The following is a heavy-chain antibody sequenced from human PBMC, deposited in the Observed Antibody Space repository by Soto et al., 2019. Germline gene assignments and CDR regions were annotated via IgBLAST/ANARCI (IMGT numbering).Heavy chain of an antibody. D-gene: IGHD5-12*01. CDR2: IWYDGSNK. J-gene: IGHJ6*02. V-gene: IGHV3-33*01. CDR3: ARPRDGYNYYHYDMDV. Sequence: GGSLRLSCAPSGFIFSSYGMHWVRQAPGKGLEWVAVIWYDGSNKYYADSVKGRFTISRDNSKNTLYLQMNSLRAEDTAVYYCARPRDGYNYYHYDMDVWGQGTTVTVSS. CDR1: GFIFSSYG.